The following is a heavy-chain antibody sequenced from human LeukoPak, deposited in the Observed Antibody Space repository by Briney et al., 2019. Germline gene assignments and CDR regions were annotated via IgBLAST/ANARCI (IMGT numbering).Heavy chain of an antibody. J-gene: IGHJ4*02. V-gene: IGHV3-33*06. CDR3: AKESSVAGAGLLDY. CDR2: ISYDGSNK. D-gene: IGHD6-19*01. Sequence: PGGSLRLSCAASGFTLSIYGMHWVRQAPGKGLEWVAVISYDGSNKYYADSVKGRFTISRDNSENTLYLQMNRLRAEDTALYYCAKESSVAGAGLLDYWGQGTLVTVSS. CDR1: GFTLSIYG.